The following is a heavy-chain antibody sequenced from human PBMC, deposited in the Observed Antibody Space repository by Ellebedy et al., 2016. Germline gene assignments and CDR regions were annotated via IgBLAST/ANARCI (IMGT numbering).Heavy chain of an antibody. CDR1: GFTFSISG. Sequence: GESLKISXAASGFTFSISGMTWVRQAPGKGLEWVATIVSSGREAYYADPLKGRFTISRDNAMNSVYLQLNSLSVEDTAVYYCARDGREWSRDLWGQGTLVTVSS. J-gene: IGHJ4*02. D-gene: IGHD2-8*01. CDR3: ARDGREWSRDL. V-gene: IGHV3-21*06. CDR2: IVSSGREA.